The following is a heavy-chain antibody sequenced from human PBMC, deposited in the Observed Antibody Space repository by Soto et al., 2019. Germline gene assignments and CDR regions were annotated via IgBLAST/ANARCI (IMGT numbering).Heavy chain of an antibody. Sequence: SETLSLTCAVSGGSISSGCFSWSWIRQPPGKGLEWIGYIHYGGNTYYNPSLKGRVTISVDRSKNQFSLELYSVAAADTAVYYCARSYWGGHCYSEVDGFDIWGEG. CDR3: ARSYWGGHCYSEVDGFDI. V-gene: IGHV4-30-2*01. J-gene: IGHJ3*02. CDR1: GGSISSGCFS. CDR2: IHYGGNT. D-gene: IGHD2-21*02.